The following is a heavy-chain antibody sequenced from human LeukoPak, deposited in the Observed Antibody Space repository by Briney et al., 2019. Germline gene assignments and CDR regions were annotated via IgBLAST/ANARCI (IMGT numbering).Heavy chain of an antibody. Sequence: PSETLSLTCAVYGGSFSGYYWSWIRQPPGKGLGWIGEINHSGSTNYNPSLKSRVTISVDTSKNQFSLKLSSVTAADTAVYYCARGSYYGSGSPEAPAYFDYWGQGTLVTVSS. V-gene: IGHV4-34*01. J-gene: IGHJ4*02. CDR2: INHSGST. CDR3: ARGSYYGSGSPEAPAYFDY. D-gene: IGHD3-10*01. CDR1: GGSFSGYY.